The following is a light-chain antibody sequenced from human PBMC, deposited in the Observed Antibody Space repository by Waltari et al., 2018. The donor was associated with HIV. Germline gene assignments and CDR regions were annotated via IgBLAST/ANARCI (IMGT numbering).Light chain of an antibody. Sequence: QSALTQPASVSGSPGQSITISCTGTSSDVGGYNYVSWYQQHPGKAPRLVIYDVSERPSGVSNRFSGSKSGNTASLTISGLQVEDEADYNCCSYAGSSTLLFGGGTKVTVL. CDR3: CSYAGSSTLL. J-gene: IGLJ2*01. V-gene: IGLV2-23*01. CDR1: SSDVGGYNY. CDR2: DVS.